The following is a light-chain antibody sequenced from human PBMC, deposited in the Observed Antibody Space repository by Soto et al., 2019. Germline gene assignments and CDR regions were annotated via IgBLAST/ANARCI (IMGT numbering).Light chain of an antibody. V-gene: IGKV1-9*01. CDR2: AAS. Sequence: IQLTQSPSSLSASVGDRVTITCRASQGISSYLAWYQQKPGKAPKLLIYAASTLQSGVPSRFSGSGSGTDFTLTISSLQPEDFATYYCQQSYSTPTWTFGQGTKVDIK. J-gene: IGKJ1*01. CDR1: QGISSY. CDR3: QQSYSTPTWT.